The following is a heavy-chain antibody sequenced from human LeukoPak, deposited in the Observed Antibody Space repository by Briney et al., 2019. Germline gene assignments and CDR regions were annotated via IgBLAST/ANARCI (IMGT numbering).Heavy chain of an antibody. Sequence: SETLSLTCSVSGGSISSYYWSWIRQPPGKGLEWVGYIYYSGSTNYNPSLKSRVTISVDTSKNQFSLTLSSVTAADTAVYYSARYISTITIFGMVMNRWFDPWGQGTLVTVAS. CDR3: ARYISTITIFGMVMNRWFDP. CDR1: GGSISSYY. D-gene: IGHD3-3*01. CDR2: IYYSGST. J-gene: IGHJ5*02. V-gene: IGHV4-59*01.